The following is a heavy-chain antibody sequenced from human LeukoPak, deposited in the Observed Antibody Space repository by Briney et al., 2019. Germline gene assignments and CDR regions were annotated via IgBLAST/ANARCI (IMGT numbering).Heavy chain of an antibody. CDR3: ARDLPVATIPIGGWFDP. D-gene: IGHD5-24*01. V-gene: IGHV3-21*01. CDR2: ISSSSSYT. CDR1: GFTFDDYG. J-gene: IGHJ5*02. Sequence: GGSLRLSCAASGFTFDDYGMSWVRQAPGKGLEWVSSISSSSSYTYYADSVKGRFTISRDNAKNSLYLQMNSLRAEDTAVYYCARDLPVATIPIGGWFDPWGQGTLVTVSS.